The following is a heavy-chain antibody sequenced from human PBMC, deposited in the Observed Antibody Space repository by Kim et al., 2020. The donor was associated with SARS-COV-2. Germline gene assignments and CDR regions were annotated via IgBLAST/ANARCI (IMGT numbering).Heavy chain of an antibody. CDR1: GGSIRSGGKF. J-gene: IGHJ4*02. D-gene: IGHD2-2*01. CDR3: ARGQPLDY. V-gene: IGHV4-31*03. CDR2: ISYSGNS. Sequence: SETLSLTCSVSGGSIRSGGKFWTWIRQHPAKGLEWIGYISYSGNSHYSPSLRSRVSISLQTSENQFSLELTSLTAADTAGYYCARGQPLDYWGQGILVTV.